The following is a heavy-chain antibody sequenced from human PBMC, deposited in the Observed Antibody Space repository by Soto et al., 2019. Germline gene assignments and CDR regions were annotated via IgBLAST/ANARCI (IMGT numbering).Heavy chain of an antibody. J-gene: IGHJ4*02. D-gene: IGHD3-10*01. CDR1: GFTFSNNA. V-gene: IGHV3-23*01. Sequence: GGSLRLSCAASGFTFSNNAMSWVRQAPGKGLEWVSLIGDSGGMPYYPESVKGRFTISRDTSRNTLYLQMNSLRVEDTAVYYCAKVISTGIHRGYLDYWGQGTLVTVSS. CDR3: AKVISTGIHRGYLDY. CDR2: IGDSGGMP.